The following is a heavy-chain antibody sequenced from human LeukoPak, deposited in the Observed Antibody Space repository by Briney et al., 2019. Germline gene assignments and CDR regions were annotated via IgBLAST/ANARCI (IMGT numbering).Heavy chain of an antibody. CDR1: GFTFNNHA. CDR2: ISGSGTNT. Sequence: GGSLRLSCTASGFTFNNHAMNWVRQAPGKGLHWVSSISGSGTNTYYADFLKGRFTISRDNSKSTLYLQMNSLRAEDTAVYYCAKDLGIDYWGQGTLVTVSS. V-gene: IGHV3-23*01. J-gene: IGHJ4*02. D-gene: IGHD6-13*01. CDR3: AKDLGIDY.